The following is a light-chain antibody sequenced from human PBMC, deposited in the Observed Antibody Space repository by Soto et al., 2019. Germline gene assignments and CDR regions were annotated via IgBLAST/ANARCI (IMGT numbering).Light chain of an antibody. Sequence: QSALTQPASVSGSPGQSITISCTGTSSDVGNYNFVSWYQHHAGTAPKLIIYQVTNRPSGVSDRFSGSKSGDTASLTISGLQAEDEADSYCTSYTAFSTDILFGGGTKLTVL. J-gene: IGLJ2*01. CDR3: TSYTAFSTDIL. CDR1: SSDVGNYNF. CDR2: QVT. V-gene: IGLV2-14*01.